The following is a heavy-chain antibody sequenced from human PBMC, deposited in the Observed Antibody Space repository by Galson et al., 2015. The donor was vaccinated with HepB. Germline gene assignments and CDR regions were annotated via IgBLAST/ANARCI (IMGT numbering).Heavy chain of an antibody. J-gene: IGHJ3*02. CDR2: FDPEDGET. D-gene: IGHD5-18*01. CDR1: GYTLTELS. CDR3: ATPDTATIGAFDI. V-gene: IGHV1-24*01. Sequence: SVKVSCKVSGYTLTELSMHWVRQAPGKGLEWMGGFDPEDGETIYAQKFQGRVTMTEDTSTDTAYMELSSLRSEDTAVYYCATPDTATIGAFDIWGQGTMVTVSS.